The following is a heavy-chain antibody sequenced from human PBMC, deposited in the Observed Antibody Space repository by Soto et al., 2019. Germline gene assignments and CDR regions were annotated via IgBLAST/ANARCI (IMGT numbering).Heavy chain of an antibody. CDR1: GYTFTSYY. J-gene: IGHJ4*02. CDR3: AREVYDSSGYYRAGVDY. D-gene: IGHD3-22*01. V-gene: IGHV1-46*01. CDR2: INPSGGST. Sequence: QVQLVQSGAEVKKPGASVKVSCKASGYTFTSYYMHWVRQAPGQGLEWMGIINPSGGSTSYAQKFQGRVTMTRDTSTSTVYMELSSLRSEDTAVYYCAREVYDSSGYYRAGVDYWGQGTLVTVSS.